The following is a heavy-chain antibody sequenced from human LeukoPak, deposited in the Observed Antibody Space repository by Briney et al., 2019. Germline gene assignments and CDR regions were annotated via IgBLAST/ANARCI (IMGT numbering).Heavy chain of an antibody. CDR1: RYTFTGYY. Sequence: GASVKVSCKASRYTFTGYYMHWVRQAPGQGLEWMGWINPNSGGTNYAQKFQGRVTMTRDTSISTAYMELSRLRSDDTAVYYCARASPGFRVRGVMSEWGQGTLVTVSS. CDR2: INPNSGGT. D-gene: IGHD3-10*01. V-gene: IGHV1-2*02. CDR3: ARASPGFRVRGVMSE. J-gene: IGHJ4*02.